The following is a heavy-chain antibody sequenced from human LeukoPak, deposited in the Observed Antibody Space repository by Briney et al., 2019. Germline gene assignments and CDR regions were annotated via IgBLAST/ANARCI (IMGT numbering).Heavy chain of an antibody. D-gene: IGHD3-22*01. CDR3: ARGTTYNHDRSGRYGMDV. Sequence: GGSLRLSCAASGFTFSSYEMNWVRQAPGKGLEWVSYIGSSGSAIYYADSVKGRFTISRDNAKNSLYLQMNSLRAEDTAMYYCARGTTYNHDRSGRYGMDVWGQGTTVTVSS. CDR2: IGSSGSAI. V-gene: IGHV3-48*03. J-gene: IGHJ6*02. CDR1: GFTFSSYE.